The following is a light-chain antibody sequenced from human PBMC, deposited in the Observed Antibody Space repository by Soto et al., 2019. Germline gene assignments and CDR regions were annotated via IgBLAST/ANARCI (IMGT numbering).Light chain of an antibody. CDR2: WAS. CDR3: QQYYSTPRPYT. J-gene: IGKJ2*01. Sequence: DIVMTQSPDSLAVSLGERATINCKSSQSVLYSSNNKNYLAWYQQKPGQPPKLLIYWASTRESGVPDRFSGSGSGTDFILTISSLQAEDVAVYYCQQYYSTPRPYTFGQGTKLEIK. CDR1: QSVLYSSNNKNY. V-gene: IGKV4-1*01.